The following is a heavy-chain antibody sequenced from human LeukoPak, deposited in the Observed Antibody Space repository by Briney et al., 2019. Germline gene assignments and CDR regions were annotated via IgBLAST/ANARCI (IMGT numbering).Heavy chain of an antibody. V-gene: IGHV1-8*01. D-gene: IGHD3-22*01. CDR3: ARNYYYDSSGYSYFDY. CDR2: MNPNSGNT. CDR1: GYTFTSYD. Sequence: GASVKVSCKASGYTFTSYDINWVRQATGQGLEWMGWMNPNSGNTGYAQKFQGRVTMTRNTSISTAYMELSSLRSEDTAVYYCARNYYYDSSGYSYFDYWGQGTLVTVSS. J-gene: IGHJ4*02.